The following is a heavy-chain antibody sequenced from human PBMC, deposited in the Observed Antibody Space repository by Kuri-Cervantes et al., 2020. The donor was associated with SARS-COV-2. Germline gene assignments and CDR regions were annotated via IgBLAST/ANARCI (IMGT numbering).Heavy chain of an antibody. Sequence: GGSLRLSCAASGFTFSGSAMHWVRQASGKGLEWVGRIRSKANTYATAYAASVKGRFTISRDDSKNTANLQMNSLKTEDTAVYYCARDLHCSRTSCTDYRYRRFYYYYMDVWGKGTTVTVSS. V-gene: IGHV3-73*01. D-gene: IGHD2-2*01. CDR2: IRSKANTYAT. CDR3: ARDLHCSRTSCTDYRYRRFYYYYMDV. CDR1: GFTFSGSA. J-gene: IGHJ6*03.